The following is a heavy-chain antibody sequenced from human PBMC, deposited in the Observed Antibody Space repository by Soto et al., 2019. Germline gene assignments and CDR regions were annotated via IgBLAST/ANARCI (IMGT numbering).Heavy chain of an antibody. Sequence: PSETLSLTCAVYGGSFSGYYWTWIRQPPGTGLEWIGEINHSGSTNYNPSLKSRVTISVDTSKNQFSLKLSSVTAADTAVYYCARVEDYYDGSGYYYWGQGTLVTVSS. J-gene: IGHJ4*02. CDR2: INHSGST. CDR1: GGSFSGYY. V-gene: IGHV4-34*01. D-gene: IGHD3-22*01. CDR3: ARVEDYYDGSGYYY.